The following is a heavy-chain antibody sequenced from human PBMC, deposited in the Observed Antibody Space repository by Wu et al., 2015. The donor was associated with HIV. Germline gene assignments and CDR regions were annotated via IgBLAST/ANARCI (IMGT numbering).Heavy chain of an antibody. V-gene: IGHV1-69*11. J-gene: IGHJ5*02. Sequence: QVQLVQSGAEVKKPGSSVKVSCKASGGSFSRSGISWVRQAPGKGFEWMGRIIPNHGGANYAEKFEGRVTITADEATNTAYMDLSRLRSEDTAVYYCARERTMVRGVIGNNWFDPWGQGTLVTVSS. CDR1: GGSFSRSG. CDR3: ARERTMVRGVIGNNWFDP. CDR2: IIPNHGGA. D-gene: IGHD3-10*01.